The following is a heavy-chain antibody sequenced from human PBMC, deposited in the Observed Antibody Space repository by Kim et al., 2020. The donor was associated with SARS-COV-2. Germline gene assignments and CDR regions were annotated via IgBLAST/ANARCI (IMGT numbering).Heavy chain of an antibody. CDR3: ARGRRYYYDSSGYYYSV. CDR1: GGSFSGYY. Sequence: SETLSLTCAVYGGSFSGYYWSWIRQPPGKGLEWIGEINHSGSTNYNPSLKSRVTISVDTSKNQFSLKLSSVTAADTAVYYCARGRRYYYDSSGYYYSVWGQGTLVTVSS. V-gene: IGHV4-34*01. D-gene: IGHD3-22*01. CDR2: INHSGST. J-gene: IGHJ4*02.